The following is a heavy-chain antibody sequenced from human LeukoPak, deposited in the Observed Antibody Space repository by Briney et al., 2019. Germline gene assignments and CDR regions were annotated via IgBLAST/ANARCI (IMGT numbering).Heavy chain of an antibody. D-gene: IGHD4-17*01. CDR3: ARGIDFGDY. CDR2: MSYSGST. CDR1: GGSISSYY. Sequence: SETLSLTCTVSGGSISSYYWSWIRQPPGKGLEWIGYMSYSGSTNYNPSLKSRVTMSINTSKNQFSLRLSSVTAADTAVYYCARGIDFGDYWGQGTLVTVSS. V-gene: IGHV4-59*01. J-gene: IGHJ4*02.